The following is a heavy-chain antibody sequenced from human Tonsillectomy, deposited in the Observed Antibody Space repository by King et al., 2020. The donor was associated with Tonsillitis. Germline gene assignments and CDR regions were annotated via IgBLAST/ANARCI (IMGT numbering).Heavy chain of an antibody. CDR2: IISKVNNYAT. J-gene: IGHJ4*02. D-gene: IGHD6-13*01. Sequence: EVQLQESGGGLVQPGGSLKLSCAASGFTFSGSAIHWVRQASGEGLEWVGHIISKVNNYATEYAASVKGRLTISRDDSKNTAYLQMNSLKTEDTAMYFCTRRSTSGSSWEDYWGQGTLVTVSS. CDR1: GFTFSGSA. CDR3: TRRSTSGSSWEDY. V-gene: IGHV3-73*01.